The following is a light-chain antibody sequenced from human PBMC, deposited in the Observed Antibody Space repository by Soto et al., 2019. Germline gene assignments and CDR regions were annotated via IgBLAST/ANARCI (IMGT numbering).Light chain of an antibody. CDR1: QSVTVNS. CDR2: AAS. CDR3: QQYGDSPLT. V-gene: IGKV3-20*01. Sequence: EILLTQSPSTLSLSPGEGVTLSCRASQSVTVNSLAWYQQKPGQAPRLLIYAASTRAAAVLDRFTGSGSGTDFALTISRLEPEDFGVYYCQQYGDSPLTSGPGTKVDIK. J-gene: IGKJ3*01.